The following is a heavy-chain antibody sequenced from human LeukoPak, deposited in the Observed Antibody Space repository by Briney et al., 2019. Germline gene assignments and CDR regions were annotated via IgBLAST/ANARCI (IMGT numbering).Heavy chain of an antibody. CDR2: IYYSGST. Sequence: SETLSLTCTVSGGSISSYYWSWLRQPPGKGLEWIGYIYYSGSTNYNPSLKSRVTISVDTSKNQFSLKLSSVTAADTAVYYCASLDGSGRNHWGQGTLVTVSS. J-gene: IGHJ5*02. CDR1: GGSISSYY. V-gene: IGHV4-59*01. CDR3: ASLDGSGRNH. D-gene: IGHD3-10*01.